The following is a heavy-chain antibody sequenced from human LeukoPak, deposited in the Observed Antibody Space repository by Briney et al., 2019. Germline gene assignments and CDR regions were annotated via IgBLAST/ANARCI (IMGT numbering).Heavy chain of an antibody. Sequence: SETLSLTCSVSGGSISSGTYYWGWIRQSPGKGLEWIGSIYSSGSTYYNPSLRSRVTISADTSKNQFSLQLSSVTAADTAIYYCARRPPALGAFDIWGHGTMVTVSS. CDR1: GGSISSGTYY. V-gene: IGHV4-39*01. CDR3: ARRPPALGAFDI. CDR2: IYSSGST. J-gene: IGHJ3*02.